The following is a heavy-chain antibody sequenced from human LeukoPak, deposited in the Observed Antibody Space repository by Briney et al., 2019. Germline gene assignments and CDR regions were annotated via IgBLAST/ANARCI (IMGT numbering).Heavy chain of an antibody. CDR1: GYTFRRYT. Sequence: ASVKVSCKASGYTFRRYTIYWVRQAPGQRLEWMGWINAGNGNTKYSQKFQDRVTITRDTSASTACMELSSLRSEDTAVYYCASDLTVPTASDYYSYYGMDVWGQGTTVTVSS. CDR3: ASDLTVPTASDYYSYYGMDV. D-gene: IGHD2-2*01. V-gene: IGHV1-3*01. CDR2: INAGNGNT. J-gene: IGHJ6*02.